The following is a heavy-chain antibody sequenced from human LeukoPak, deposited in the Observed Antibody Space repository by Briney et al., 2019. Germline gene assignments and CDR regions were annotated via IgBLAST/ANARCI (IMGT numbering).Heavy chain of an antibody. Sequence: SETLSLTCAVSGGSFSGYSWNWIRQPPGKGLGWIGEINQSGSTKYNPSLKSRVTISIDTSKSQFSMRLNSVTAADTALHYCARCDSGGWFFDSWGQGALVTVSS. J-gene: IGHJ5*01. CDR1: GGSFSGYS. CDR3: ARCDSGGWFFDS. D-gene: IGHD6-19*01. V-gene: IGHV4-34*01. CDR2: INQSGST.